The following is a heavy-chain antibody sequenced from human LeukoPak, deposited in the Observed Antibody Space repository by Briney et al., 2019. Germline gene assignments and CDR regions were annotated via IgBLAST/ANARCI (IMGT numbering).Heavy chain of an antibody. V-gene: IGHV3-23*01. CDR2: ISGSGGST. CDR1: GFTFSSYA. J-gene: IGHJ4*02. Sequence: GGSLRLSCAASGFTFSSYAMSWVRQAPGKGLEWVSAISGSGGSTYYADSVKGRFTISRDNSKNTLYLQMNSLRAEDTAVYYCARSMGAAEHHFDYWGQGTLVTVSS. D-gene: IGHD1-26*01. CDR3: ARSMGAAEHHFDY.